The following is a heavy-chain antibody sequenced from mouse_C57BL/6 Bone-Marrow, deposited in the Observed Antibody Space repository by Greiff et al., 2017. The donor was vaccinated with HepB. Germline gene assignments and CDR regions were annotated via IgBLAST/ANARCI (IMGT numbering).Heavy chain of an antibody. V-gene: IGHV5-4*01. D-gene: IGHD1-1*01. CDR3: ARDLFYYGSSYDFDY. J-gene: IGHJ2*01. Sequence: DVHLVESGGGLVKPGGSLILSCAASGFTFSSYAMSWVRQTPEKRLEWVATISDGGSYTYYPDNVKGRFTISRDNAKNNLYLQMSHLKSEDTAMYYCARDLFYYGSSYDFDYWGQGTTLTVSS. CDR1: GFTFSSYA. CDR2: ISDGGSYT.